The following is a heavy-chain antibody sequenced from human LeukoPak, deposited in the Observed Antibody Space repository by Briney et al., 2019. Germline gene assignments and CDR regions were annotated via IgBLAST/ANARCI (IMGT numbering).Heavy chain of an antibody. CDR1: GFTFINYG. CDR3: VRGNPPNCGGDCSDY. Sequence: GGSLRLSCAASGFTFINYGMHWVRQAPGKGLEWVAVIWYDGSDQRYAESVKGRFTISRDDSKNTVFLQMNSLRVDDTAVYYCVRGNPPNCGGDCSDYWGQGTLVTVSS. D-gene: IGHD2-21*01. CDR2: IWYDGSDQ. J-gene: IGHJ4*02. V-gene: IGHV3-33*01.